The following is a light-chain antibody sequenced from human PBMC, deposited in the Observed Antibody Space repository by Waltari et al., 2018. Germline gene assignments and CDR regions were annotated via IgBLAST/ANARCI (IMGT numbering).Light chain of an antibody. J-gene: IGKJ1*01. CDR2: WAS. CDR1: QSVLHSSNNKNY. V-gene: IGKV4-1*01. Sequence: DIVMTQSPESLAVSLGERATTTRKSSQSVLHSSNNKNYFAWYQQKPGQPPKLLIYWASTRKSGVPDRFSGSGSGTDFTLTISSLQAEDVAVYYCQQFQSHLRTFGQGTKVEIK. CDR3: QQFQSHLRT.